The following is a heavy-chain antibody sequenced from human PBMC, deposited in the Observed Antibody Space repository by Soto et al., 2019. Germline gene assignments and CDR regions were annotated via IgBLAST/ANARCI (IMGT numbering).Heavy chain of an antibody. Sequence: EVQLVESGGGLVQPGGSLRLSCAASEFTFSGRSVHWVRQAPGKGLVWVSGIDKVGTDSNYADSVKGRFTISRDNDKNTVYLQMNSLRDEDTDAYYCDGGWFGPDVWGKGTTVTVSS. CDR2: IDKVGTDS. J-gene: IGHJ6*03. CDR3: DGGWFGPDV. CDR1: EFTFSGRS. V-gene: IGHV3-74*01. D-gene: IGHD3-10*01.